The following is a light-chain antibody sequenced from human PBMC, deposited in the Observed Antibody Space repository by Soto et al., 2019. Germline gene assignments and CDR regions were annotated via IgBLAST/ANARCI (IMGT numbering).Light chain of an antibody. CDR1: QTISSW. CDR3: QHYNSYSEA. CDR2: KAS. J-gene: IGKJ1*01. V-gene: IGKV1-5*03. Sequence: DIQMTQSPSTLSGSVGDRVTITCRASQTISSWLAWYQQKPGKAPKLLIYKASTLKSGVPSRFSGSGSGTEFTLTNSSLQPDDFAPYYCQHYNSYSEACGQGTKVELK.